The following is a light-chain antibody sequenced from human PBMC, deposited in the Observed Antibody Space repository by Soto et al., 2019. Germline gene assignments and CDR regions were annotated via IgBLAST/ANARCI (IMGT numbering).Light chain of an antibody. CDR1: ALPKQY. CDR3: QSADSSGTYPEV. CDR2: KDS. J-gene: IGLJ2*01. Sequence: SYDLTQPPSLSVSPGQTARITCSGDALPKQYAYWYQQKPGQAPVLVIYKDSERPSGIPERFSGSSSGTTVTLTISGVQAEDEADYYCQSADSSGTYPEVFGGGTKATVL. V-gene: IGLV3-25*02.